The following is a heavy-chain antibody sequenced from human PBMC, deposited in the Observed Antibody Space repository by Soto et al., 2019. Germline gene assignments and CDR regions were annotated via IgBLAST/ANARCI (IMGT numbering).Heavy chain of an antibody. CDR1: GGSITSSGYY. CDR2: TSNSGST. CDR3: ARGGGSTKVDY. V-gene: IGHV4-31*03. Sequence: QVQLQESGPGLVKPSQTLSLTCTVSGGSITSSGYYWSWIRQHPGEGLEWIGFTSNSGSTSYNPPLKRRVTISVDTSSNQFSLNLKSVTAADTAVYYCARGGGSTKVDYWGQGTLVTVSP. J-gene: IGHJ4*02. D-gene: IGHD2-2*01.